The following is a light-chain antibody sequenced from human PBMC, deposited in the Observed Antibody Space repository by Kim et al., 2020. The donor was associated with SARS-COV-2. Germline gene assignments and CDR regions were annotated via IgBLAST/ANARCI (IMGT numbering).Light chain of an antibody. CDR2: AAS. CDR1: QSISSH. Sequence: AAVGDRITITCRTSQSISSHLNWYHQKPGRAPKLLISAASTLQGGVPSRFSGSGSETDFTLTISSLQPEDFATYFCQQSYISSFTFGPGTKVDIK. J-gene: IGKJ3*01. V-gene: IGKV1-39*01. CDR3: QQSYISSFT.